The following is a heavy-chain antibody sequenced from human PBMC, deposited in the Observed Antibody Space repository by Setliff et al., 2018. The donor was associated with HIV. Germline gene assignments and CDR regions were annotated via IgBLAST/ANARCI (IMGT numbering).Heavy chain of an antibody. CDR3: ARLRGLNLEPFDY. Sequence: SETLSLTCSLSGGSLEFSSYYWGWIRQPPGKGLEWIGSVYSSGSPYYKPSFKSRLPISVDTSTNKFSLNLSSVTAADTAVYYCARLRGLNLEPFDYWGQGTLVTVSS. J-gene: IGHJ4*01. CDR1: GGSLEFSSYY. CDR2: VYSSGSP. V-gene: IGHV4-39*01. D-gene: IGHD1-1*01.